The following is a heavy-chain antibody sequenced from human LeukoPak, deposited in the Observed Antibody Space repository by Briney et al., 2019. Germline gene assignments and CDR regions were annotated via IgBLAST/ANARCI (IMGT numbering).Heavy chain of an antibody. V-gene: IGHV3-48*03. CDR1: GFTFSSYE. Sequence: GGSLRLSCAASGFTFSSYEMNWVRQAPGKGLEWVSYISSSGSTIYYADSVKGRFTISRDNAKNSLYLQMNSLRAEDTAVYYCARDLRRVPFDYWGQGTLVTVSS. CDR3: ARDLRRVPFDY. D-gene: IGHD3-10*02. CDR2: ISSSGSTI. J-gene: IGHJ4*02.